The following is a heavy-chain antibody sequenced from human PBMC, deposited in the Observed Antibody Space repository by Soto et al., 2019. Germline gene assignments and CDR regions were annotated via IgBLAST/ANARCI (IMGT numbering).Heavy chain of an antibody. CDR1: GFTFSSYA. D-gene: IGHD6-19*01. V-gene: IGHV3-23*01. Sequence: AGGSLILSCTASGFTFSSYAMSWVRQAPGKGLEWVSAISGSGGSTYYADSVKGRFTISRDNSKNTLYLQMNSLRAEDTAVYYCARRSSGWYFDYWGQGTLVTVSS. CDR2: ISGSGGST. CDR3: ARRSSGWYFDY. J-gene: IGHJ4*02.